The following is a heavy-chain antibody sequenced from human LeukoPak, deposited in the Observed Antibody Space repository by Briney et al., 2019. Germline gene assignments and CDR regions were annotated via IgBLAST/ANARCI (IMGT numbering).Heavy chain of an antibody. V-gene: IGHV4-30-4*01. CDR3: ARTAPRKMITMVRGVQEDY. Sequence: SETLSLTCTVSGGSIGRGDYYWSWIRQPPGKGLEWIGYIYYSGSTYYNPSLKSRVTISVDTSKNQFSLKLSSVTAADTAVYYCARTAPRKMITMVRGVQEDYWGQGTLVTVSS. CDR2: IYYSGST. D-gene: IGHD3-10*01. CDR1: GGSIGRGDYY. J-gene: IGHJ4*02.